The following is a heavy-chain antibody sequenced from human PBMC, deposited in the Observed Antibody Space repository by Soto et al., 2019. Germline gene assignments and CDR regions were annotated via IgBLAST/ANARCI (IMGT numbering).Heavy chain of an antibody. V-gene: IGHV3-30*18. Sequence: QVQLVESGGGDVQPGRSLRLSCAASGFTFSKYGMHWVRQVPGKGLEWVAAISYDASRQHLADSVKGRFTISRDNSKNTLYLHMNSLTTEDTSLYYCAKDRAWQAGRYYYGMDVWGQGTTVTVSS. CDR3: AKDRAWQAGRYYYGMDV. D-gene: IGHD3-10*01. CDR2: ISYDASRQ. CDR1: GFTFSKYG. J-gene: IGHJ6*02.